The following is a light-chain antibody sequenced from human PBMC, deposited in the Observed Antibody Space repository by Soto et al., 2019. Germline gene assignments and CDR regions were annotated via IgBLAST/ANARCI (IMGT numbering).Light chain of an antibody. CDR1: TSNIGNNF. Sequence: QSVLTQPPSMSAAPGREVTISCSGSTSNIGNNFVSWYQQLPGTAPKLLIYDNNKRPPGIPDRFSGSKSGTSATLGITGLQTGDEADYYCGTWDGSLSAVVFGGGTKLTVL. CDR3: GTWDGSLSAVV. J-gene: IGLJ2*01. V-gene: IGLV1-51*01. CDR2: DNN.